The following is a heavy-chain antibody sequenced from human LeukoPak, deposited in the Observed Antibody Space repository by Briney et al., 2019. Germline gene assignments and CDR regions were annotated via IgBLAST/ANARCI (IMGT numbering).Heavy chain of an antibody. CDR3: AKDLSRAVAADWFDP. V-gene: IGHV3-23*01. J-gene: IGHJ5*02. Sequence: GGSLRLSCAASGFTFSNYDMSWVRQAPGKGLEWVSSISDSGGSTYYADSVKGRFTISRGNSKNTLYLQMTNLRAADTAVYYCAKDLSRAVAADWFDPWDQGSLVTVSS. CDR1: GFTFSNYD. D-gene: IGHD6-19*01. CDR2: ISDSGGST.